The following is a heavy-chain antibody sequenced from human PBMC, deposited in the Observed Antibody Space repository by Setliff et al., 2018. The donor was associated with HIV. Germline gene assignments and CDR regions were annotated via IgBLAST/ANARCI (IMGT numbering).Heavy chain of an antibody. D-gene: IGHD2-15*01. J-gene: IGHJ6*03. CDR1: GYTSTSYD. CDR2: MNPDSGNT. Sequence: ASVKVSCKASGYTSTSYDINWVRQATGQGLEWMGWMNPDSGNTGSAQNFQGRLTITWNTSISTAYMELGSLGFDDTAVYFCARTRSGGSSVYYYYYMDVWGQGTAGTSP. CDR3: ARTRSGGSSVYYYYYMDV. V-gene: IGHV1-8*01.